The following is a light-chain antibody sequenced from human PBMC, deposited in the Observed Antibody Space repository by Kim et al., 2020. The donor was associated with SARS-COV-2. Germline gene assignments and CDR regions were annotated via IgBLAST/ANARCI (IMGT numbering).Light chain of an antibody. CDR1: QGIRNE. CDR2: AAS. Sequence: AIQMTQSPSSLSASVGERVTITCRASQGIRNELGWYQQKPGKAPNLLIYAASSLQSGVPSRFSGSGSGTYFTLTINSLQPEDFATYYCLQDYNYPRTFGGGTKVDIK. CDR3: LQDYNYPRT. J-gene: IGKJ4*01. V-gene: IGKV1-6*01.